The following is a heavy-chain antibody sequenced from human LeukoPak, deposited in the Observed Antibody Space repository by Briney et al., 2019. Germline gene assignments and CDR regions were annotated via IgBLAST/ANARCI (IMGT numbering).Heavy chain of an antibody. J-gene: IGHJ4*02. V-gene: IGHV4-59*01. CDR1: DGSISNYY. Sequence: SQTLSLTCTVSDGSISNYYCTWIRQPAGKGLEWNGYIYYSGSTNYNPSLKSRFPISVDTSKNKSSLKLSFVTGADTAVYYCARDHSSGWYREDYWGQGTLVTVSS. CDR3: ARDHSSGWYREDY. D-gene: IGHD6-19*01. CDR2: IYYSGST.